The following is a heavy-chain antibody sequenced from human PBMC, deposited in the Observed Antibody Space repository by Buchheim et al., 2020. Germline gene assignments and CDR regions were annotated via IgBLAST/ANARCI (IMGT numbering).Heavy chain of an antibody. D-gene: IGHD2-15*01. J-gene: IGHJ5*02. Sequence: QVQLQESGPGLVRPSQTLSLTCSVSGGSIGSGGYYWSWVRQHPGKALEWIGYIYHSGNTYYNPSLESRVTISVDTSERQFSLNLRSVTAADTAVYYCVRVRWVAGGQYRWFDPWGQGT. CDR3: VRVRWVAGGQYRWFDP. CDR1: GGSIGSGGYY. CDR2: IYHSGNT. V-gene: IGHV4-31*03.